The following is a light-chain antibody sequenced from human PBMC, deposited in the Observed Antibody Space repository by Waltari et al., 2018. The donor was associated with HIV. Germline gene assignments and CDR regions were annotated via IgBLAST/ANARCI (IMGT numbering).Light chain of an antibody. CDR1: SGDIASKY. J-gene: IGLJ3*02. CDR3: QSYDYTSQV. CDR2: EDN. Sequence: FILTQPHSVSESPGKTVIISCTRNSGDIASKYVQCYTQRPGSAPTPVIYEDNRRPSGVPDRCSGSIDSASNAAFLTISGLKTEDEAAYYCQSYDYTSQVFGGGTKLTVL. V-gene: IGLV6-57*04.